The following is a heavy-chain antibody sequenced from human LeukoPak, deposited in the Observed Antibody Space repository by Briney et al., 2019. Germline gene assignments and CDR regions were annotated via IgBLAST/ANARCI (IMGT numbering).Heavy chain of an antibody. J-gene: IGHJ4*02. Sequence: GGSLRLSCAASGFTLSHYGMHWVRQAPGKGLEWVTCIYPDINNKEYADYVKGRFIISRDNSKDTLFLQMNSLRAEDTAVYYCASLRGYSCGNPFDYWGQGPLVTVSS. CDR2: IYPDINNK. CDR1: GFTLSHYG. V-gene: IGHV3-33*01. CDR3: ASLRGYSCGNPFDY. D-gene: IGHD5-18*01.